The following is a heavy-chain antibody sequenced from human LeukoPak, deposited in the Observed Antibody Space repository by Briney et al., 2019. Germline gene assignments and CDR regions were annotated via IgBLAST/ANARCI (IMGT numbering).Heavy chain of an antibody. Sequence: GASMKVSCKASGYTFTNYHIHWVRQAPGQGLQWMGMINPSGGSTTYEQKLQGRITVTSDTSTSTVYMDLSSLRSEDTAVYYCARGLRASGYTYWGQGTLVIVSS. J-gene: IGHJ4*02. CDR3: ARGLRASGYTY. CDR1: GYTFTNYH. V-gene: IGHV1-46*01. CDR2: INPSGGST. D-gene: IGHD3-22*01.